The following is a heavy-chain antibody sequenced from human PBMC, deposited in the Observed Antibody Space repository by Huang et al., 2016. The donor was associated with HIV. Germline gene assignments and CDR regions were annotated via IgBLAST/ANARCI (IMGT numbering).Heavy chain of an antibody. CDR3: ARQWTILEWLLGLDV. V-gene: IGHV4-34*02. CDR1: GGSFTGHY. D-gene: IGHD3-3*01. Sequence: QMQLQQRGAGLLKPSETLSLTCGVSGGSFTGHYLTWIRQAPGKGLEWIGEVNVSGATNYTPSLNGRVTISLDKSNRELSLNLRSVTAADTAVYYCARQWTILEWLLGLDVWGQGTTVIVSS. J-gene: IGHJ6*02. CDR2: VNVSGAT.